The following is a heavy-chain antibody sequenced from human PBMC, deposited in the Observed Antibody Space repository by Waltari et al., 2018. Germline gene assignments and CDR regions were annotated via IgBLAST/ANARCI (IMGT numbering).Heavy chain of an antibody. V-gene: IGHV4-34*01. Sequence: QVQLQQWGAGLLKPSETLSLTCAVYGGSFSGYYWSWIRQPPGKGLEWIGEINHSGSTNYNPSLKSRVTIAVDTSKNQFSRKLSSVTAADTAVYYCARLITRVRGVRRWCDPWGQGTLVTVSS. CDR3: ARLITRVRGVRRWCDP. J-gene: IGHJ5*02. D-gene: IGHD3-10*01. CDR1: GGSFSGYY. CDR2: INHSGST.